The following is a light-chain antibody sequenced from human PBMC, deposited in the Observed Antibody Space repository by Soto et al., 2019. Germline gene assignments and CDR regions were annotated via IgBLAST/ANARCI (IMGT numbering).Light chain of an antibody. J-gene: IGKJ2*01. CDR3: QQYNISWT. CDR1: QSISNW. Sequence: DIQMTQSPATLSASVGDSVTITCRASQSISNWLAWYQLKPGKAHKLLIHEASNLQSGVPSTFSGSESGTDFTITIASLQTKDCATYYCQQYNISWTFGQGTRVELK. CDR2: EAS. V-gene: IGKV1-5*03.